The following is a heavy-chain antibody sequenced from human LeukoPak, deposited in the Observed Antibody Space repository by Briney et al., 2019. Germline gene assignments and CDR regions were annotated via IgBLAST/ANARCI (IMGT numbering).Heavy chain of an antibody. J-gene: IGHJ4*02. CDR3: AKSPDPAAFDY. Sequence: SETLSLACTVSGGSVSSGSYYWSWIRQPPGKGLEWIGYIYYSGSTNCNPSLKSRVTISVDTSKNQFSLKLSSVTAADTAVYYCAKSPDPAAFDYWGQGTLVTVSS. CDR1: GGSVSSGSYY. V-gene: IGHV4-61*01. CDR2: IYYSGST.